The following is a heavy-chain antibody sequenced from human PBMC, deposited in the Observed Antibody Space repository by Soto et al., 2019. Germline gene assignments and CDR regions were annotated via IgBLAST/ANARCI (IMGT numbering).Heavy chain of an antibody. CDR3: AVSCVACGGFIYYGMDV. J-gene: IGHJ6*02. Sequence: QVQLQESGPGLVKPSQTLSLTCTVSGGSISSGGYYWYWIRQHPGKVLEWIGYIYYSGTTYYNPSRRSRVTISVQTTKNQFSLKLSSGIAADTVVYSCAVSCVACGGFIYYGMDVWGQGTTVTVSS. CDR1: GGSISSGGYY. CDR2: IYYSGTT. D-gene: IGHD2-21*01. V-gene: IGHV4-31*03.